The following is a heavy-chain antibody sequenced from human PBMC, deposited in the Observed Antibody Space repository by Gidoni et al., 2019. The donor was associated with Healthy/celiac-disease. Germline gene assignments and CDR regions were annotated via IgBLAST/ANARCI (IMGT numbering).Heavy chain of an antibody. J-gene: IGHJ6*03. Sequence: QVQLVQSGAEVKKPGSSVTVSCKASVGTCSSYAISWVRQAPGQGLEWMGGIIPIFGTANYAQKFQGRVTITADESTSTAYMELSSLRSEDTAVYYCAVAATGYYYMDVWGKGTTVTVSS. V-gene: IGHV1-69*01. CDR3: AVAATGYYYMDV. CDR2: IIPIFGTA. CDR1: VGTCSSYA. D-gene: IGHD2-15*01.